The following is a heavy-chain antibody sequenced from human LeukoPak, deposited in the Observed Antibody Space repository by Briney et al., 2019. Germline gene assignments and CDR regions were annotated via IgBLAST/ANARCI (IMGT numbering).Heavy chain of an antibody. J-gene: IGHJ4*02. V-gene: IGHV4-30-4*01. D-gene: IGHD4-17*01. CDR1: GGSIGSGDYY. Sequence: SQTLSLTCTVSGGSIGSGDYYWSWIRQPPVKGLEWIGYIYYSGSTYYNPSLQSRVIISVDTSKNQFSLKLTSVTAADTAVYYCARALYSMTTVTTEYWFDYWGQGTLVTVSS. CDR3: ARALYSMTTVTTEYWFDY. CDR2: IYYSGST.